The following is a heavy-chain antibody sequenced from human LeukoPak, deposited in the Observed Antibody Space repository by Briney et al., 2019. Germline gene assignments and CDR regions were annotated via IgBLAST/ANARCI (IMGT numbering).Heavy chain of an antibody. Sequence: VASVKVSCKASGYTFTSYDINWVRQATGQGLEWMGWMNPNSGNTGYAQKFQGRVTMTRNTSISTAYMELSSLRSEDTAVYYCARAFPRGYSYGYPVFTNYYYMDVWGKGTTSPSP. CDR1: GYTFTSYD. J-gene: IGHJ6*03. CDR2: MNPNSGNT. CDR3: ARAFPRGYSYGYPVFTNYYYMDV. V-gene: IGHV1-8*01. D-gene: IGHD5-18*01.